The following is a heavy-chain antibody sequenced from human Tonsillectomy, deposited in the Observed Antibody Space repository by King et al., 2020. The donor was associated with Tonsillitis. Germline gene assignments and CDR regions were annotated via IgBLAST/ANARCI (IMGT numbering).Heavy chain of an antibody. Sequence: VQLVQSGAEVRTPGASVKVSCMVSGYTLTELSMHWVRQAPGKGLEWMGGFDPEYGKTIYAQKFQGRVTMTEDTSSDTAYMELSSLRSEDTAVYFCATDLAAAGRRGYYSGMDVWGQGATVTVSS. CDR2: FDPEYGKT. J-gene: IGHJ6*02. D-gene: IGHD6-13*01. CDR1: GYTLTELS. V-gene: IGHV1-24*01. CDR3: ATDLAAAGRRGYYSGMDV.